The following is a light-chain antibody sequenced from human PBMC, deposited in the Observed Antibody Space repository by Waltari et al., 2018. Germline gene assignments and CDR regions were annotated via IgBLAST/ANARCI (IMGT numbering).Light chain of an antibody. Sequence: QSVLTQPPSASGAPGQRVTISCTGSSSNIGAGYYVSWYQQFPRTAPKLLIYENNKRPSGVSDRFSGPKSGTSASLTITGLQSEDEADYYCSAWDSSLSTVLFGGGTRLTVL. CDR2: ENN. V-gene: IGLV1-40*01. CDR1: SSNIGAGYY. J-gene: IGLJ2*01. CDR3: SAWDSSLSTVL.